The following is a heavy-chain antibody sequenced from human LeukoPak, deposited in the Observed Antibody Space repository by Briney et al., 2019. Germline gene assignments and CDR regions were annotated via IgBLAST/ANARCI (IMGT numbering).Heavy chain of an antibody. CDR1: GYTFTSYD. CDR2: MNPNSGNT. Sequence: ASVKVSCKASGYTFTSYDINWVRQATGQGLEWMGWMNPNSGNTGYAQKFQGRVTTTRNTSISTAYMELSSLRSEDTAVYYCASGYDFWSGYSYYYYYMDVWGKGTTVSVSS. CDR3: ASGYDFWSGYSYYYYYMDV. D-gene: IGHD3-3*01. V-gene: IGHV1-8*03. J-gene: IGHJ6*03.